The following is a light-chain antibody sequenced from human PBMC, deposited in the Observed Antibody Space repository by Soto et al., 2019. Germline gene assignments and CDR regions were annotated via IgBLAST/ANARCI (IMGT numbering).Light chain of an antibody. CDR2: GSS. J-gene: IGKJ2*01. CDR3: QRYGPLPPRYI. CDR1: QSITSTH. Sequence: EIVLTQSPGTLSLSPGERATLSCRASQSITSTHLAWYQHKPGQAPRLLIYGSSTRATGVPDGFSGRWSGTDFPIPIPGLEPDDFPVYLCQRYGPLPPRYIFGQGTKLEIK. V-gene: IGKV3-20*01.